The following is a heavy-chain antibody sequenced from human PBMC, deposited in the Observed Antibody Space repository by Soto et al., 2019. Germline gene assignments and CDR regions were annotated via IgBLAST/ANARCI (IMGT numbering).Heavy chain of an antibody. J-gene: IGHJ4*02. CDR2: IYHSGST. CDR3: ARAPRYCSSTSCYNPSPYYFDY. Sequence: SETLSLTCAVSGGSISSGGYSWSWIRQPPGKGLEWIGYIYHSGSTYYNPSLKSRVTISVDRSKNQFSLKLSSVTAADTAVYYCARAPRYCSSTSCYNPSPYYFDYWGQGTLVTVLL. CDR1: GGSISSGGYS. V-gene: IGHV4-30-2*01. D-gene: IGHD2-2*02.